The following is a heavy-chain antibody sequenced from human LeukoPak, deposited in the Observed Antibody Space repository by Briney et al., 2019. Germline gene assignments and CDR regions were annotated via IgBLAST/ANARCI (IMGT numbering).Heavy chain of an antibody. CDR1: AFTFSSYW. CDR2: INSDGSRT. D-gene: IGHD2-15*01. Sequence: GGSLRLSCAASAFTFSSYWMHWVRHAPGKGLVWVSRINSDGSRTMYADSGKGRFNISRDKDKNSVYLKMKRQRAEDTAVYYCVRESVMVATPYDYWGQGTLVTVSS. CDR3: VRESVMVATPYDY. V-gene: IGHV3-74*03. J-gene: IGHJ4*02.